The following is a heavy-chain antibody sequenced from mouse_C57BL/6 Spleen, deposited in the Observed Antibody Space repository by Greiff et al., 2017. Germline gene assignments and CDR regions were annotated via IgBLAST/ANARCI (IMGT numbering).Heavy chain of an antibody. V-gene: IGHV1-78*01. CDR3: ARRSKGGFDY. D-gene: IGHD1-1*01. Sequence: QVQLQQSDAELVKPGASVKLSCKVFGYTFTDPTIPWLKQRLDQGLEWIGYIYPRDGSTKYNEKFKGKATLTADKSSSTAYMQLNSLTSEDSAVYFCARRSKGGFDYWGQGTTLTVSS. CDR2: IYPRDGST. CDR1: GYTFTDPT. J-gene: IGHJ2*01.